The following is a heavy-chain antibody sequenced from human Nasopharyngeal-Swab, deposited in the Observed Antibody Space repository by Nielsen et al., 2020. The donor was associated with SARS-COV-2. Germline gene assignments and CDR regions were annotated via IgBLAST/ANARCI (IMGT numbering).Heavy chain of an antibody. CDR2: INTNTGNP. V-gene: IGHV7-4-1*02. D-gene: IGHD5-18*01. CDR3: AGEGTPWIQLFGVTYYYYYMDV. J-gene: IGHJ6*03. Sequence: ASVKVSCKASGYTFTSYAMNWVRQAPGQGLEWMGWINTNTGNPTYAQGFTGRFVFSLDTSVSTAYLQISSLKAEDTAVYYCAGEGTPWIQLFGVTYYYYYMDVWGKGTTVTVSS. CDR1: GYTFTSYA.